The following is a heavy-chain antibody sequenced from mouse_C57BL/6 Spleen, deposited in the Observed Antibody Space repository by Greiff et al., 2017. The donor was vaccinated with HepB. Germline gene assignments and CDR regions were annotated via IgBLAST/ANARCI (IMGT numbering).Heavy chain of an antibody. J-gene: IGHJ2*01. Sequence: QVQLQQPGAELVRPGTSVKLSCKASGYTFTSYWMHWVKQRPGQGLEWIGVIDPSDSYTNYNQKFKGKATLTVDTSSSTAYMQLSSLTSEDSAVYYCARGGYRGNLDYWGQGTTLTVSS. V-gene: IGHV1-59*01. CDR2: IDPSDSYT. CDR1: GYTFTSYW. D-gene: IGHD2-1*01. CDR3: ARGGYRGNLDY.